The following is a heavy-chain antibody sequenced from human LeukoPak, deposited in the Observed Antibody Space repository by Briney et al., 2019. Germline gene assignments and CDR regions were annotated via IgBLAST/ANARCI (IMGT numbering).Heavy chain of an antibody. Sequence: SETLSLTCSVSGGSIRSTTYYWGWIRQPPGKGLGWIGSIYYSGNTYYSPSLMSRVTISVDTSKNQFSLILRSVTAADTAVYYCARAPHFFDTSGSRYYFDYWGQGALVTVSS. J-gene: IGHJ4*02. CDR1: GGSIRSTTYY. V-gene: IGHV4-39*07. CDR2: IYYSGNT. CDR3: ARAPHFFDTSGSRYYFDY. D-gene: IGHD3-22*01.